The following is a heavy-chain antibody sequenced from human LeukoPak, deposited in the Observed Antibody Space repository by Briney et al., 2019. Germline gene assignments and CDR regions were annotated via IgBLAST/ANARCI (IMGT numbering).Heavy chain of an antibody. D-gene: IGHD3-10*01. CDR1: GGSISSGSYY. Sequence: PSETLSLTCTVSGGSISSGSYYWSWIRQPAGKGLEWIGRIYTSGSTNYNPSLKSRVTISVDTSKNQFSLKLSSVTAADTAVYYCARDSGHLGFSPYYYMDVWGKGTTVTVSS. CDR3: ARDSGHLGFSPYYYMDV. J-gene: IGHJ6*03. V-gene: IGHV4-61*02. CDR2: IYTSGST.